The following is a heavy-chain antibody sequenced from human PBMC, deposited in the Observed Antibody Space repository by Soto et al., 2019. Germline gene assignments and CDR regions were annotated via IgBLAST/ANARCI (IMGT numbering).Heavy chain of an antibody. CDR1: GGSISSGGYY. CDR3: ARDSYYDSSGIPTGMDV. CDR2: IYYSGST. V-gene: IGHV4-31*03. Sequence: QVQLQESGPGLVKPSQTLSLTCTVSGGSISSGGYYWSWIRQHPGKGLEWIGYIYYSGSTYYNPSLKSRVTISVDTSKNQFSLKLSSETAADTAVYYCARDSYYDSSGIPTGMDVWGQGTTVTVSS. D-gene: IGHD3-22*01. J-gene: IGHJ6*02.